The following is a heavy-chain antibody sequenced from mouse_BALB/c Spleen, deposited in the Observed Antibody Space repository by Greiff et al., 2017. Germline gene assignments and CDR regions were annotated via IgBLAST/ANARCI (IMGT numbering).Heavy chain of an antibody. CDR2: IDPANGNT. J-gene: IGHJ4*01. CDR3: ARIYYGYDEAMDY. CDR1: GFNIKDTY. Sequence: EVQLQQSGAELVKPGASVKLSCTASGFNIKDTYMHWVKQRPEQGLEWIGRIDPANGNTKYDPKFQGKATITADTSSNTAYLQLSSLTSEDTAVYYCARIYYGYDEAMDYWGQGTSVTVSS. V-gene: IGHV14-3*02. D-gene: IGHD2-2*01.